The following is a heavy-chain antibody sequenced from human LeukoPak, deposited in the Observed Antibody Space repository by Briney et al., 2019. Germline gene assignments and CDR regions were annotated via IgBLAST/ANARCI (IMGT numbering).Heavy chain of an antibody. CDR2: ISSGSSTV. CDR3: ARDPSLYCGTTSCYDPDY. J-gene: IGHJ4*02. Sequence: GGSLRLSCAASGFTFSSYSMNWVRQAAGKGLEWVSYISSGSSTVYYADSVKGRFTISRDNAKNSLYLQMDSLRAEDTAVYYCARDPSLYCGTTSCYDPDYWGQGTLVTVSS. V-gene: IGHV3-48*04. D-gene: IGHD2-2*01. CDR1: GFTFSSYS.